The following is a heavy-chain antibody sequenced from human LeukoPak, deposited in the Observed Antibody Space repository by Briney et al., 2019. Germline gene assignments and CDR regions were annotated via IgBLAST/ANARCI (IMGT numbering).Heavy chain of an antibody. Sequence: GRSLRLSCAASGFTFSSYGMHWVRRAPGKGLEWVAVISYDGSNKYYADSVKGRFTISRDNSKNTLYLQMNSLRAGDTAVYYCASPRGYDILTGPFDYWGQGTQVTVSS. CDR2: ISYDGSNK. CDR1: GFTFSSYG. J-gene: IGHJ4*02. D-gene: IGHD3-9*01. V-gene: IGHV3-30*03. CDR3: ASPRGYDILTGPFDY.